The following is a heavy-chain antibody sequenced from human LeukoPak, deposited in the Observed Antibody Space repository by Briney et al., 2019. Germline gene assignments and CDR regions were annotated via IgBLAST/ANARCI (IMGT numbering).Heavy chain of an antibody. J-gene: IGHJ4*02. CDR2: INTYNGNT. D-gene: IGHD3-10*01. CDR1: GYSFTSYG. V-gene: IGHV1-18*01. CDR3: ARVITMVRGVILPVSGFDY. Sequence: ASVKVSCKASGYSFTSYGISWVRQAPGQGLEWMGWINTYNGNTNYAQNVQGRATMTTDTATSTAYMELRSLRSDDTAVYFCARVITMVRGVILPVSGFDYWGQGTLVTVSS.